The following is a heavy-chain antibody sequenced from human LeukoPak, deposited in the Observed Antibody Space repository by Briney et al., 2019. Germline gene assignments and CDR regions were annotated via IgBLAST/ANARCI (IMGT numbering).Heavy chain of an antibody. J-gene: IGHJ4*02. CDR2: MNPNSGNT. CDR1: GYTFISYD. Sequence: ASVKVSCKASGYTFISYDINWVRQATGQGLEWMGWMNPNSGNTGYAQKFQGRVTMTRNTSISTAYMELSSLRSEGTAVYYCARGGGKDGYNFYWGQGTLVTVSS. V-gene: IGHV1-8*01. D-gene: IGHD5-24*01. CDR3: ARGGGKDGYNFY.